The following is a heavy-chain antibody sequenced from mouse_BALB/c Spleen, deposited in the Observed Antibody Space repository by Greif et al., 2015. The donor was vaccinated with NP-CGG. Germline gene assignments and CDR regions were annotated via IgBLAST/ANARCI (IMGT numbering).Heavy chain of an antibody. D-gene: IGHD2-10*02. V-gene: IGHV1-7*01. CDR1: GYTFTSYW. J-gene: IGHJ2*01. CDR3: ARKYGNYFDY. Sequence: VQVVESGAELAKPGASVKMSCKASGYTFTSYWMHWVKQRPGQGLEWIGYINPSTGYTEYNQKFKDKATLTADKSSSTAYMQLSSLTSEDSAVYYCARKYGNYFDYWGQGTTLTVSS. CDR2: INPSTGYT.